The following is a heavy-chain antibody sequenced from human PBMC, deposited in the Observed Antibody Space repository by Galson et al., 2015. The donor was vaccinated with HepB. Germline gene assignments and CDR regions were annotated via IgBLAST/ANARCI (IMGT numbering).Heavy chain of an antibody. Sequence: LTCSVSGGSITSTTYYWGWIRQPPGKGLEWIGNVHYRGSTNYNPSLKRRVTISVDTSKNQFSLRLSSLTAADTAVYYCARDVSGNAGGGGMDVWGQGTTVTVSS. CDR1: GGSITSTTYY. CDR2: VHYRGST. CDR3: ARDVSGNAGGGGMDV. D-gene: IGHD5-12*01. V-gene: IGHV4-39*07. J-gene: IGHJ6*02.